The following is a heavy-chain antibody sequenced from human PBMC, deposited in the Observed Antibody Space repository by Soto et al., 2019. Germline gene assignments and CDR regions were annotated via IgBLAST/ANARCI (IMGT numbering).Heavy chain of an antibody. V-gene: IGHV5-51*01. D-gene: IGHD3-22*01. CDR1: GYSFSNYW. CDR2: IYPDDSDT. Sequence: PGESLKISCQGSGYSFSNYWIAWVRQMPGKGLEWMGIIYPDDSDTRYSPSFQGQVTISVDKSISTAYLQWSSLKASDTAMYYCARRGHYYVPSGYTGGWFDTLCQRTLVPVSA. J-gene: IGHJ5*02. CDR3: ARRGHYYVPSGYTGGWFDT.